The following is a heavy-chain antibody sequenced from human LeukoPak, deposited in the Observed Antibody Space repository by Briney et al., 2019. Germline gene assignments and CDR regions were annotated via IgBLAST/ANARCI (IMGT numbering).Heavy chain of an antibody. Sequence: ASVKVSCKASGGTFSSYAISWVRQAPGQGLEWMGGIIPIFGTANYAQKFQGRVTITADESTSTAYMELSSLRSEDTAVYYCAGEPSRGPAAISNPWGQGTLVTVSS. CDR1: GGTFSSYA. CDR3: AGEPSRGPAAISNP. CDR2: IIPIFGTA. J-gene: IGHJ5*02. D-gene: IGHD2-2*02. V-gene: IGHV1-69*13.